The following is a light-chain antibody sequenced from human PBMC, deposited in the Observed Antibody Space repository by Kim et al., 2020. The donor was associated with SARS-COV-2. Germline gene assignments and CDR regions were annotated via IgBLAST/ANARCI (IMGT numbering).Light chain of an antibody. J-gene: IGLJ2*01. V-gene: IGLV3-1*01. CDR2: QDT. Sequence: SYELTQPPSVSVSPGQTASITCSGDKLGDKYACWYQQKPGQSPVLVIYQDTKRPSGIHERFSGSNSGNTANLTISGTQAMDEADYYCQAWDSSTVVFGGGTQLTVL. CDR1: KLGDKY. CDR3: QAWDSSTVV.